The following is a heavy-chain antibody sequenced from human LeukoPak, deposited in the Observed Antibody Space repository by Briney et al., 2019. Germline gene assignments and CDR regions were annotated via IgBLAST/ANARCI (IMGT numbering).Heavy chain of an antibody. D-gene: IGHD6-13*01. CDR2: ISGSGGST. V-gene: IGHV3-23*01. Sequence: PGGSLRLSCAASGFTFSSYAMSWVRQAPGKGLEWVSAISGSGGSTYYADSVKGRFTISRDNSKNTLYLQMNSLRAEDTAVYHCAKILAAAGTGFDYWGQGTLVTVSS. CDR1: GFTFSSYA. J-gene: IGHJ4*02. CDR3: AKILAAAGTGFDY.